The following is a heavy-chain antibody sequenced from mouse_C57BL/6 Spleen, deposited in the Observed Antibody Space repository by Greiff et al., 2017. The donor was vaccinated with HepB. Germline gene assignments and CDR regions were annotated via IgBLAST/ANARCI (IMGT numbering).Heavy chain of an antibody. CDR1: GYAFSSSW. D-gene: IGHD5-1-1*01. J-gene: IGHJ4*01. CDR2: IYPGDGDT. CDR3: ARDTPYAMDY. V-gene: IGHV1-82*01. Sequence: VQLQQSGPELVKPGASVKISCKASGYAFSSSWMNWVKQRPGKGLEWIGRIYPGDGDTNYNGKFKGKATLTADKSSSTAYMQLSSLTSEDSAFYFCARDTPYAMDYWGQGTSVTVSS.